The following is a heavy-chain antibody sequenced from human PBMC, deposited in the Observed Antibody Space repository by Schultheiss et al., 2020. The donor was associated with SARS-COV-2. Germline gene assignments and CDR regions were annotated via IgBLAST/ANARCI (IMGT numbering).Heavy chain of an antibody. CDR1: GYTFTGYY. V-gene: IGHV1-2*02. CDR2: INPNSGGT. D-gene: IGHD4-17*01. Sequence: ASVKVSCKASGYTFTGYYMHWVRQAPGQGLEWMGWINPNSGGTNYAQKFQGRVTMTRDTSISTAYKELSRLRSDDTAVYYCARDQGHGDYVSYYYGMDVWGQGTTVTVSS. CDR3: ARDQGHGDYVSYYYGMDV. J-gene: IGHJ6*02.